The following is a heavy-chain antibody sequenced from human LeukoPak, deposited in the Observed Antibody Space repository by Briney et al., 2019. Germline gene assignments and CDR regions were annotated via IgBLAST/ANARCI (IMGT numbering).Heavy chain of an antibody. V-gene: IGHV1-2*02. J-gene: IGHJ4*02. CDR3: ARDAGYGYDRFDY. CDR1: GYSFSGHY. Sequence: ASVKVSCKASGYSFSGHYMHWVRQAPGQGPEWMRWISPNSGGTNYAQKFQGRVTMTGDTSISTAYMELSSLRSDDTAVYYCARDAGYGYDRFDYWGQGTQVTVSS. D-gene: IGHD5-18*01. CDR2: ISPNSGGT.